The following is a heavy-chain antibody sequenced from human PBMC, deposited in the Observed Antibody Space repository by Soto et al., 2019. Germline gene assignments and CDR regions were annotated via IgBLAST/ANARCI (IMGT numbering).Heavy chain of an antibody. V-gene: IGHV3-30*18. CDR1: GFTFSSYG. CDR2: ISYDASNK. J-gene: IGHJ4*02. Sequence: QVQLVESGGGVVQPGRSLRLSCAASGFTFSSYGMHWVRQAPGKGLEWVAVISYDASNKYYADSVKGRFTISRDNSKNTLYVQMNSLRAEDTAVYYCAKSNYYYESGSSYFDYWGQGTLVTVSS. D-gene: IGHD3-10*01. CDR3: AKSNYYYESGSSYFDY.